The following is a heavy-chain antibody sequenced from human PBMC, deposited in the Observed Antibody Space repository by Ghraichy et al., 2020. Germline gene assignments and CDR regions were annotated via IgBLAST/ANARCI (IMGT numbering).Heavy chain of an antibody. CDR1: GFTFNSYS. CDR3: ARGMQNGIYFS. D-gene: IGHD3-3*02. J-gene: IGHJ4*02. V-gene: IGHV3-48*02. Sequence: GGSLRLSCAASGFTFNSYSMYWVRQAPGKGLEWVSYISSSSGTMYYADSVKGRFTISRDNAKNSLYLQMNSLGDEDTAVYYCARGMQNGIYFSWGQGTLVTVSS. CDR2: ISSSSGTM.